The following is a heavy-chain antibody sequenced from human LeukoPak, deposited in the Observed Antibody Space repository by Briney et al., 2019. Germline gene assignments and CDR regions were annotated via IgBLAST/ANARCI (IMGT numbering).Heavy chain of an antibody. CDR3: ARDSNYYDSSGTFDP. Sequence: SETLSLTCTVSGGSISSSSYYWGWIRQPPGKGLEWIGNIYYSGSTYYNPSLKSRVTISVDTSKNQFSLKLSSVTAADTAVYYCARDSNYYDSSGTFDPWGQGTLVTVSS. CDR1: GGSISSSSYY. V-gene: IGHV4-30-4*08. D-gene: IGHD3-22*01. CDR2: IYYSGST. J-gene: IGHJ5*02.